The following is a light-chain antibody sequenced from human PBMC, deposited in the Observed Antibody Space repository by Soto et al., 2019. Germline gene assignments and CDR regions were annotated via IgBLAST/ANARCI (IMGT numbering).Light chain of an antibody. CDR2: EVN. Sequence: QSVLTQAASVSGSPRQSITISCTGTSSDVGTYNYVSWYQQHPDKAPKLIIYEVNNRPSGVSNRFSGSKSGNAASLTISGLQAEDEADYYCTSYTGSSTPYVFGTGTKVTVL. J-gene: IGLJ1*01. CDR3: TSYTGSSTPYV. V-gene: IGLV2-14*01. CDR1: SSDVGTYNY.